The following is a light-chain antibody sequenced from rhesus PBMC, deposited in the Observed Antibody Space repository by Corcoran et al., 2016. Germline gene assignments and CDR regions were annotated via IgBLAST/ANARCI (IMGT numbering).Light chain of an antibody. V-gene: IGKV1-18*01. Sequence: DIQMTQSPSSLSASVGDKVTITCRASQGISSWLAWYQQKPGKAPKLLIYAASSLQSGVPSRFSGRGAWTDYTLTISSLQPEDCATDYCQQTYNTPYSFGQGTKVEIK. CDR1: QGISSW. J-gene: IGKJ2*01. CDR2: AAS. CDR3: QQTYNTPYS.